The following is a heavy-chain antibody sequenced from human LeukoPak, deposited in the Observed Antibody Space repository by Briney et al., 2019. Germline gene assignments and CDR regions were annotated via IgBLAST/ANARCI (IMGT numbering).Heavy chain of an antibody. CDR1: GFTFSSYG. CDR3: AKNEAMVRGESRYYYYYMDV. V-gene: IGHV3-23*01. J-gene: IGHJ6*03. CDR2: ISGSGGST. D-gene: IGHD3-10*01. Sequence: GGSLRLSCAASGFTFSSYGTSWVRQAPGKGLEWVSAISGSGGSTYYADSVKGRFTISRDNSKNTLYLQMNSLRAEDTAVYYCAKNEAMVRGESRYYYYYMDVWGKGTTVTISS.